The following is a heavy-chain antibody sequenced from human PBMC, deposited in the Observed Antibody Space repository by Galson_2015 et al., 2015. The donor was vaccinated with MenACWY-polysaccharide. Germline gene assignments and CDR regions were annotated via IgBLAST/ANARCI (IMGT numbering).Heavy chain of an antibody. CDR3: ARAVGAYCGGDCYSRTTPFDY. D-gene: IGHD2-21*02. V-gene: IGHV4-30-4*01. J-gene: IGHJ4*02. CDR2: IYYSGST. CDR1: VGSISSGDYY. Sequence: TLSLTCAVSVGSISSGDYYWSWIRQPPGKGLEWIGYIYYSGSTYYNPSLKSRVTISVDTSKNQFSLKLSSVTAADTAVYYCARAVGAYCGGDCYSRTTPFDYWGQGTLVAVSS.